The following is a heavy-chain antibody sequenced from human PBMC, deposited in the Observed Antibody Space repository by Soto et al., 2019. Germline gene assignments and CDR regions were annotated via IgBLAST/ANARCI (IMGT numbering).Heavy chain of an antibody. Sequence: VGSLRLSCAASGFTFTRYSMNWVRQAPGKGLEWVSSISSTTNYIYYGDSMKGRFTISRDNAKNSLYLEMNSLRAEDTAVYYCARQSEDLTSNFDYWGQGTLVTVSS. CDR1: GFTFTRYS. V-gene: IGHV3-21*06. CDR2: ISSTTNYI. J-gene: IGHJ4*02. CDR3: ARQSEDLTSNFDY.